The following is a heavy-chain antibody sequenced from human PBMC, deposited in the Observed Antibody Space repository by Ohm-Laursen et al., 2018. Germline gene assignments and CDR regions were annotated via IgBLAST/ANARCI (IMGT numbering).Heavy chain of an antibody. D-gene: IGHD3-22*01. V-gene: IGHV5-51*03. Sequence: GESLKISCKGSGYSFTSYWIGWVRQMPGKGLEWMGIIYPGDSDTRYSPSFQGQVTISADKSISTAYLQWSSLKASDTAMYYCTAGPDYYDSSGYYYDYFDYWGQGTLVTVSS. CDR3: TAGPDYYDSSGYYYDYFDY. CDR2: IYPGDSDT. J-gene: IGHJ4*02. CDR1: GYSFTSYW.